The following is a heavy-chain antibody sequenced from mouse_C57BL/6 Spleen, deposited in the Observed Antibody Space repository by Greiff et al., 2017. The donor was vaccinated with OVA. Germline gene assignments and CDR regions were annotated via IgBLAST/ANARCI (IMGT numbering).Heavy chain of an antibody. CDR2: IDPETGGT. Sequence: QVQLQQSGAELVRPGASVTLSCKASGYTFTDYEMHWVKQTPVHGLEWIGAIDPETGGTAYNQKFKGKAILTADKSSSTAYMGLRSLTSEDSAVYYCTLSYYYGSSPWFAYWGQGTLVTVSA. V-gene: IGHV1-15*01. D-gene: IGHD1-1*01. J-gene: IGHJ3*01. CDR3: TLSYYYGSSPWFAY. CDR1: GYTFTDYE.